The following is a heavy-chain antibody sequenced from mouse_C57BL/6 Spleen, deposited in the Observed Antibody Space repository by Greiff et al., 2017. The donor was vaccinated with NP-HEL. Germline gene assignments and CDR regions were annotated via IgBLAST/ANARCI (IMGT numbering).Heavy chain of an antibody. CDR3: ARRTTMVSPFDY. D-gene: IGHD2-2*01. CDR1: GYTFTSYW. J-gene: IGHJ2*01. CDR2: IYPSDSET. Sequence: QVQLQQPGAELARPGSSVKLSCKASGYTFTSYWMEWVKQRPGQGLEWIGNIYPSDSETHYNQKFKDKATLTVDKSSSTAYMQLSSLTSEDSAVYYCARRTTMVSPFDYWGQGTTLTVSS. V-gene: IGHV1-61*01.